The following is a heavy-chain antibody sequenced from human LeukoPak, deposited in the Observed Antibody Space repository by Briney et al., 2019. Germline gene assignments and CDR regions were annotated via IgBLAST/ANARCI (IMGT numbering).Heavy chain of an antibody. CDR2: IYYSGTT. CDR1: GDSISSNTYY. D-gene: IGHD3-16*01. Sequence: SETLSLTCTVSGDSISSNTYYWGWIRQPPGKGLEWIGSIYYSGTTYYNPSLESRVTVSVDTSKNQFSLKLSSVTAADTAVYYCARNRSEPLGNGGSFDSWGQGTLVTVSS. V-gene: IGHV4-39*01. CDR3: ARNRSEPLGNGGSFDS. J-gene: IGHJ4*02.